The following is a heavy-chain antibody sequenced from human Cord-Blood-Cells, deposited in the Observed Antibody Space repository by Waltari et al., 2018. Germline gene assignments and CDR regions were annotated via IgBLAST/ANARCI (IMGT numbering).Heavy chain of an antibody. V-gene: IGHV4-34*01. CDR3: ARASFRGYCSSTSCYSWYFDL. D-gene: IGHD2-2*02. CDR2: INHSGST. CDR1: GGSFSGYY. Sequence: QVQLQQWGAGLLKPSETLSLTCAVYGGSFSGYYWSWIRQPPGKGREWIGEINHSGSTNYNPSLKSRVTISVDTSKNQFSLKLSSVTAADTAVYYCARASFRGYCSSTSCYSWYFDLWGRGTLVTVSS. J-gene: IGHJ2*01.